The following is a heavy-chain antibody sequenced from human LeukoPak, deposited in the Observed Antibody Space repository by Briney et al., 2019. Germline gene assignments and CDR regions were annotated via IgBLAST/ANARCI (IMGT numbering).Heavy chain of an antibody. V-gene: IGHV3-23*01. CDR1: GFTFSSYA. J-gene: IGHJ4*02. CDR2: ISGSSGNT. D-gene: IGHD5-12*01. CDR3: AKIKWPHYDY. Sequence: GGSLRLSCAASGFTFSSYAMTWVRRAPGKGLEWVSGISGSSGNTYYADSVKGRFTISRYNSKNTLYLQMNSLRADDTAVYYCAKIKWPHYDYWGQGTLVTVSS.